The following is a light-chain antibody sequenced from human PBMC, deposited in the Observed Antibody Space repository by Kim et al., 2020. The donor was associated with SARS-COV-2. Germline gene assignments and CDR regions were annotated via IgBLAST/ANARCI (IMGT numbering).Light chain of an antibody. V-gene: IGKV1-39*01. CDR2: AAS. CDR1: QSISSY. Sequence: DIQMTQSPSSLSASVGDRVTITCRASQSISSYLNWFQQKPGKAPKLLIYAASSLQSGVPSRFSGSGSGTDFTLTISNLQPEDFATYYCQQSYSTPKTFGQGTKLEI. J-gene: IGKJ2*01. CDR3: QQSYSTPKT.